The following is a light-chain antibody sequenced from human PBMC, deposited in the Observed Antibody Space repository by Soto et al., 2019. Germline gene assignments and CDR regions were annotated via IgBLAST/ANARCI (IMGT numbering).Light chain of an antibody. J-gene: IGLJ2*01. CDR3: TSWRTGTTRL. V-gene: IGLV2-14*03. CDR1: SSDIGAYNF. Sequence: QSALTQPASVSGSPGQSITISCTGTSSDIGAYNFVSWYQQHPGKAPKLMLYDVNIRPSGVSNRFSGSKSGNTASLTIFGLQAEDEADYYCTSWRTGTTRLFGGRTKLTVL. CDR2: DVN.